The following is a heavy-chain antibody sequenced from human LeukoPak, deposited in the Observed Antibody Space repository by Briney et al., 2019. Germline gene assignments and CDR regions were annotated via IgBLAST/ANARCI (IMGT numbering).Heavy chain of an antibody. CDR2: INPNSGGT. D-gene: IGHD2-2*01. CDR3: ARFAMKDIVVVPAAFDY. Sequence: GASVKVSCKASGYTFTGYYMHWVRQAPAQGLEWMGWINPNSGGTNYAQKFQGRVTMTRETSISTAYMELSRLRSDDTDVYYCARFAMKDIVVVPAAFDYWGQGTLVTVSS. J-gene: IGHJ4*02. V-gene: IGHV1-2*02. CDR1: GYTFTGYY.